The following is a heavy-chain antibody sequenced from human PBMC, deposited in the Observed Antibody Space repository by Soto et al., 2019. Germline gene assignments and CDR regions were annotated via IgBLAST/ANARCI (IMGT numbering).Heavy chain of an antibody. Sequence: GASVKVSCKASGYTFTSYGISWVRQAPGQGLEWMGWISAYNGNTKYAQKLQGRVTMTTDTSTSTAYMELRSLRSDDTAVYYCAREPIQDIVVVVAAKNWFDPWGQGTLVTAPQ. CDR3: AREPIQDIVVVVAAKNWFDP. J-gene: IGHJ5*02. D-gene: IGHD2-15*01. CDR2: ISAYNGNT. V-gene: IGHV1-18*01. CDR1: GYTFTSYG.